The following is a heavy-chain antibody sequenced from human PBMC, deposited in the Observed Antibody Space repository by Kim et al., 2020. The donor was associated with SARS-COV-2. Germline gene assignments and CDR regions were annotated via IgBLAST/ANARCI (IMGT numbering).Heavy chain of an antibody. V-gene: IGHV3-74*01. CDR1: GFAFSRYW. CDR2: INTDENNI. Sequence: GGSLRLSCAASGFAFSRYWMHWVRQAPGKRPVWVSRINTDENNIRYADSVQGRFTISRDNAKITLIPQMNSLRDEDTAVYYCAREQTESGPTTFDYRGQGTLVTVSS. D-gene: IGHD1-26*01. J-gene: IGHJ4*02. CDR3: AREQTESGPTTFDY.